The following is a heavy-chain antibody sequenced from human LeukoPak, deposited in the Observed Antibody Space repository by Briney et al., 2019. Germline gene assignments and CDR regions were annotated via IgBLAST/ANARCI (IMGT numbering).Heavy chain of an antibody. CDR2: IYTSGST. CDR1: GGSISSYY. V-gene: IGHV4-4*07. CDR3: ARRGSSWYTAGYFQH. D-gene: IGHD6-13*01. J-gene: IGHJ1*01. Sequence: KASETLSLTCTVSGGSISSYYWSWIRQPAGKGLEWIGRIYTSGSTNYNPSLKSRVTMSVDTSKNQFSLKLSSVTAADTAVYYCARRGSSWYTAGYFQHWGQGTLVTVSS.